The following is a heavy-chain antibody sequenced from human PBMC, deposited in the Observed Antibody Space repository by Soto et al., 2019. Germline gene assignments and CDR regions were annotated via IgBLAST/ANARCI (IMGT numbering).Heavy chain of an antibody. CDR2: IYPGDSDT. J-gene: IGHJ4*02. V-gene: IGHV5-51*01. D-gene: IGHD3-3*01. CDR3: ARGPHYDFWSGYGLFDY. CDR1: GYSFTSYW. Sequence: GESLKISCKGSGYSFTSYWIGWVRQMPGKGLEWMGIIYPGDSDTKYSPSFQGQVTISADKSISTAYLQWSSLRASDTAMYYCARGPHYDFWSGYGLFDYWGQGTLVTVS.